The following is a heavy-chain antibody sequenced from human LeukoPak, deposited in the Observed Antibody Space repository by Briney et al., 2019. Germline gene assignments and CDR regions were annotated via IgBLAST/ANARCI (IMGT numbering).Heavy chain of an antibody. Sequence: SQTLSLTCAISGDTVSSNSAAWNWIGQSPSRGLEWLGRAYYRSKWYNDYAVSVKSRITITPDTSKNQFSLQLNSVTPEDTAVYYCARAPRGIFDYWGQGTLVTVSS. CDR1: GDTVSSNSAA. J-gene: IGHJ4*02. D-gene: IGHD3-16*01. CDR2: AYYRSKWYN. V-gene: IGHV6-1*01. CDR3: ARAPRGIFDY.